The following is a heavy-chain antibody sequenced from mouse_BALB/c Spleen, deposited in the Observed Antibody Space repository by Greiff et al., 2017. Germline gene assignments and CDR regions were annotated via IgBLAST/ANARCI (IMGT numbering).Heavy chain of an antibody. D-gene: IGHD1-1*01. CDR2: ISSGGST. Sequence: DVKLVESGGGLVKPGGSLKLSCAASGFTFSSYAMSWVRQTPEKRLEWVASISSGGSTYYPDSVKGRFTISRDNARNILYLQMSSLRSEDTAMYYCARGSLTVGYFDVWGAGTTVTVSS. V-gene: IGHV5-6-5*01. CDR3: ARGSLTVGYFDV. J-gene: IGHJ1*01. CDR1: GFTFSSYA.